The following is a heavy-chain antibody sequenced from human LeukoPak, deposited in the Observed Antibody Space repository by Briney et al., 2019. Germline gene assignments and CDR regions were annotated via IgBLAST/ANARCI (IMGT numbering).Heavy chain of an antibody. CDR1: GGSISSYY. J-gene: IGHJ6*03. CDR3: ARAPPRPYDFWSGFHYYYMDV. D-gene: IGHD3-3*01. CDR2: IHYSGST. V-gene: IGHV4-59*01. Sequence: SETLSLTCTVSGGSISSYYWSWIRQPPGKGLAWIGYIHYSGSTNYNPSLKSRVTISVDTSKNQFSLKLSSVTAADTAVYYCARAPPRPYDFWSGFHYYYMDVWGKGTTVTVSS.